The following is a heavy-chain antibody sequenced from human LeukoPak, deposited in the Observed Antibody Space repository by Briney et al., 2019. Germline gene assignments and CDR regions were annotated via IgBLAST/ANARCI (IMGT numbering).Heavy chain of an antibody. CDR2: ISGYNGNT. Sequence: ASVKVSCKASGYIFTSYGISWVRQAPGQGLEWMGWISGYNGNTNYAQKLQGRVTMTTDTSTTTVYMELRSLRSDDTAVYYCARGATVTSKFDYWGQGTLVTVSS. D-gene: IGHD4-17*01. CDR1: GYIFTSYG. V-gene: IGHV1-18*01. CDR3: ARGATVTSKFDY. J-gene: IGHJ4*02.